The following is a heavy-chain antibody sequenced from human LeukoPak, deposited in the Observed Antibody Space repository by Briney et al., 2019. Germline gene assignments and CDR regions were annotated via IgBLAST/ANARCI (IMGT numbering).Heavy chain of an antibody. V-gene: IGHV3-23*01. J-gene: IGHJ4*02. CDR3: AKRIQSAMATGY. D-gene: IGHD5-18*01. Sequence: PGGSLRLSCAASGFTFSSYGMSWVRKAPGKGLEWVSAISGSGGSTYYADSVKGRFTIPRDNSKNTLYLQMNSLRAEDTAVYYCAKRIQSAMATGYWGQGTLVTVSS. CDR1: GFTFSSYG. CDR2: ISGSGGST.